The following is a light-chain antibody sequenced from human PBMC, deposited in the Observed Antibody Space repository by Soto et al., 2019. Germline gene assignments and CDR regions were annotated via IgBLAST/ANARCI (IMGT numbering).Light chain of an antibody. CDR3: QQLNSYPIT. Sequence: DIQMTQSPSTLSAYVRDRVTITCRASQTISSWLAWFQQRPGRAPKFLIYKASSLKNGVPLRFSGSGSGTQFTLTNSSLQPDDFATYYCQQLNSYPITFGQGTRLEIK. CDR1: QTISSW. J-gene: IGKJ5*01. CDR2: KAS. V-gene: IGKV1-5*03.